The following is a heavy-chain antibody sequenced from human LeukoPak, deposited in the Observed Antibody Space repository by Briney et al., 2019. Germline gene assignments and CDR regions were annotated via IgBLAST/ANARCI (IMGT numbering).Heavy chain of an antibody. CDR1: GGSISSSNW. Sequence: SGTLSLTCAVSGGSISSSNWWSWVRQPPGKGLEWIGEIYHSGSTNYNPSLKSRVTISVDTSKNQFSLKLSSVTAADTAMYYCARKRAAAAYFDYWGQGTLVTVSS. CDR2: IYHSGST. V-gene: IGHV4-4*02. J-gene: IGHJ4*02. CDR3: ARKRAAAAYFDY. D-gene: IGHD6-13*01.